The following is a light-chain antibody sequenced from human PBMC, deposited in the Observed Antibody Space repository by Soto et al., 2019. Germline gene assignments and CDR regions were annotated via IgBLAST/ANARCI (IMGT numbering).Light chain of an antibody. CDR1: STDVGGYKY. Sequence: QSALTQPASVSGSPGQSITISCTGTSTDVGGYKYVSWYQQHPGTAPKLMIFEVNGRPSGVSDHFSGSKSGNTASLTISGLQPEDEADYYCSSFSSSSTPYVFGTGTKLTVL. V-gene: IGLV2-14*01. CDR3: SSFSSSSTPYV. CDR2: EVN. J-gene: IGLJ1*01.